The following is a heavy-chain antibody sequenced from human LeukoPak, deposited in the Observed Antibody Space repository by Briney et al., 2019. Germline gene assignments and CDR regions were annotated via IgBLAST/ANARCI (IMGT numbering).Heavy chain of an antibody. CDR1: GFTFSSYS. CDR3: ARDGERYYYDSSGYYGY. CDR2: ISSSSSTI. V-gene: IGHV3-48*02. J-gene: IGHJ4*02. Sequence: PGGSLRLPCAASGFTFSSYSMTWVRQAPGKGLEWVSYISSSSSTIYYADSVKGRFTISRDNAKNSLYLQMNSLRDEDTAVYYCARDGERYYYDSSGYYGYWGQGTLVTVSS. D-gene: IGHD3-22*01.